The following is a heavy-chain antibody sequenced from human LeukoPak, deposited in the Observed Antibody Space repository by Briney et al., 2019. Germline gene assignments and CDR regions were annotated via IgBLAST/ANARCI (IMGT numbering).Heavy chain of an antibody. J-gene: IGHJ4*02. V-gene: IGHV4-34*01. CDR2: INNSGST. CDR3: ARGWEGLLDY. D-gene: IGHD2-21*02. CDR1: GGSFSGYY. Sequence: SETLSLTCAVSGGSFSGYYWSWIRQPPGKGLEWIGEINNSGSTNYNPSLKSRVTISVDTSKNQISLNVSSATAAGTSVYYCARGWEGLLDYWGQGTLVTVSS.